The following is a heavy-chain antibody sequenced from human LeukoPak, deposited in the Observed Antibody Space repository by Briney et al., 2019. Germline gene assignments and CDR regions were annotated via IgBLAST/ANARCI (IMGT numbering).Heavy chain of an antibody. D-gene: IGHD1-14*01. J-gene: IGHJ4*02. CDR3: ARATAENDY. CDR1: GYTFTGYY. Sequence: ASMKVSGKASGYTFTGYYMHWVRQAPGQGLEWMGWINPKSGGTNYLQKFQGRVTMTRDTSISTDYMELSRLRSDDTAVYYCARATAENDYWGQGTLVTVSS. CDR2: INPKSGGT. V-gene: IGHV1-2*02.